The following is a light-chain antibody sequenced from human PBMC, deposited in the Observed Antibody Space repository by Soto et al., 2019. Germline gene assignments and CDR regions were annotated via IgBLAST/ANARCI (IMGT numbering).Light chain of an antibody. J-gene: IGLJ1*01. Sequence: QSALIQPPSVSGSPGQSVTISCTGTSSDVGGYNYVSWYQQHPGKAPKFMIYDVSNRPSGVSNRFSGSKSGNTASLTISGLQAEDEADYYCCSYTTSNTRQIVFGTGTKVTVL. CDR2: DVS. V-gene: IGLV2-14*01. CDR1: SSDVGGYNY. CDR3: CSYTTSNTRQIV.